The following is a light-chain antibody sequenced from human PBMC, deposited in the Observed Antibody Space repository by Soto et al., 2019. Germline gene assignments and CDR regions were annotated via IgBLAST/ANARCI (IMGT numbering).Light chain of an antibody. CDR2: DAS. CDR1: QDISNY. V-gene: IGKV1-33*01. Sequence: DIQMPQSPSSLSASVGDRVTITCQASQDISNYLNRYQQKPGKAPKRLIYDASNLETGVPARFSGSGSGRDFTFPISSLQHEDIAAYYCEQYDNLPYTFGPGTKLEVK. J-gene: IGKJ2*01. CDR3: EQYDNLPYT.